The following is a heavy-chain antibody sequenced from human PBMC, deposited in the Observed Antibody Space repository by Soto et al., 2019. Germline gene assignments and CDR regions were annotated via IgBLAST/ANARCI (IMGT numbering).Heavy chain of an antibody. V-gene: IGHV1-8*01. J-gene: IGHJ4*02. Sequence: QVQLVQSGAEVKKPGASVKVSCKASGYTFTSYDINWVRQATGQGLEWMGRMNPNSGDTGLAQKFQGRITMTRNTSITTAYMELSSLRSEDTAVYYCARDGSKIDGYGVQPGYWGQGTVVTVSS. CDR1: GYTFTSYD. CDR3: ARDGSKIDGYGVQPGY. CDR2: MNPNSGDT. D-gene: IGHD4-17*01.